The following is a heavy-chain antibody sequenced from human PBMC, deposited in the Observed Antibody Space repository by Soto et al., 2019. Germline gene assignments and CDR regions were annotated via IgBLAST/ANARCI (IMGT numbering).Heavy chain of an antibody. D-gene: IGHD3-10*01. Sequence: SETLSLTCAVYGGTFSGYFWTWVRQPPGKGLEWIGEIEHNGNNNVNPALKSRVTLSVDTSKNQISLTLTSVTAADTAVYYCARDFRYFPYWGQGTLVTVS. J-gene: IGHJ4*02. CDR3: ARDFRYFPY. V-gene: IGHV4-34*01. CDR2: IEHNGNN. CDR1: GGTFSGYF.